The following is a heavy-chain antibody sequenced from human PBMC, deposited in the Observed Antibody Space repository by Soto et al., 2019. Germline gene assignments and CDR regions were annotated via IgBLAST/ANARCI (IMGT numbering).Heavy chain of an antibody. CDR2: IYYSGST. D-gene: IGHD3-10*01. Sequence: SETLSLTCTVSGGSISSGDYYWSWIRQPPGKGLEWIGYIYYSGSTNYNPSLKSRVTISVDTSKNQFSLKLSSVTAADTALYYCARGLDYYGSGSPYGMDVWGQGTTVTVSS. CDR3: ARGLDYYGSGSPYGMDV. V-gene: IGHV4-61*08. J-gene: IGHJ6*02. CDR1: GGSISSGDYY.